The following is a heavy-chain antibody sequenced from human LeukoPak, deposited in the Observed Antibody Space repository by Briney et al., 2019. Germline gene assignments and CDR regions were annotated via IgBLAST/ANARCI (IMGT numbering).Heavy chain of an antibody. Sequence: ASVKVSCKVSGYTLTELSMHWVRQAPGEGLEWMGGFDPEDGETIYAQKFQGRVTMTEDTSTDTAYMELSSLRSEDTAVYYCATHGYNALYSFLDYWGQGTLVTVSS. CDR3: ATHGYNALYSFLDY. CDR2: FDPEDGET. D-gene: IGHD5-24*01. J-gene: IGHJ4*02. V-gene: IGHV1-24*01. CDR1: GYTLTELS.